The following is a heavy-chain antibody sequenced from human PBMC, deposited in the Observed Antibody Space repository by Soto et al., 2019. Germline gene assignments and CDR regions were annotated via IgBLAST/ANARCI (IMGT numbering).Heavy chain of an antibody. Sequence: GASVKVSCKASGGTFSSYAISWVRQAPGQGLEWMGGIIPIFGTANYAQKFQGRVTITADESTSTAYMELSSLRSEDTAVYYCAMKKTGYYKGPHFDYWGQGTLVTVSS. CDR1: GGTFSSYA. J-gene: IGHJ4*02. CDR2: IIPIFGTA. V-gene: IGHV1-69*13. D-gene: IGHD3-9*01. CDR3: AMKKTGYYKGPHFDY.